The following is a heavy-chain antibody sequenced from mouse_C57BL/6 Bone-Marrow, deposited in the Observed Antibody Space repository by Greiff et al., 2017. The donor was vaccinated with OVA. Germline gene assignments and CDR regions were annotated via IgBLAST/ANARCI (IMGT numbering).Heavy chain of an antibody. Sequence: QVQLQQSGAELVMPGASVKLSCKASGYTFTSYWMHWVKQRPGQGLEWIGEIDPSDSYTNYNQKFKGKSTLTVDKSSSTAYMQLSSLTSEDSAVYYCARLYYGSKKRYYYAMDYWGQGTSVTVSS. CDR1: GYTFTSYW. D-gene: IGHD1-1*01. CDR2: IDPSDSYT. V-gene: IGHV1-69*01. J-gene: IGHJ4*01. CDR3: ARLYYGSKKRYYYAMDY.